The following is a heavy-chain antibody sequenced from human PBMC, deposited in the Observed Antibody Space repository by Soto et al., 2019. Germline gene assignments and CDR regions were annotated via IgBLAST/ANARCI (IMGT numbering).Heavy chain of an antibody. J-gene: IGHJ3*02. Sequence: QVQLQESGPGLVKPSQTLSLTCTVSGGSISSGGYYWSWIRQHPGKGLEWIGYIYYSGSTYYNPSLRSRVTLSVDTSKNQFSLKLSSVTAADTAVYYCARGDIVVVVAAKSGAFDIWGQGTMVTVSS. D-gene: IGHD2-15*01. V-gene: IGHV4-31*03. CDR1: GGSISSGGYY. CDR2: IYYSGST. CDR3: ARGDIVVVVAAKSGAFDI.